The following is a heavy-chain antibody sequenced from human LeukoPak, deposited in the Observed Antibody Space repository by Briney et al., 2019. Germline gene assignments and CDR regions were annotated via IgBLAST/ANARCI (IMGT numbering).Heavy chain of an antibody. Sequence: GSLRLSCAASGFTFRSYGIHWVRQAPGKGLEWVSFIQNDGSTKDYSDSVKGRFTVSRDNSKNTVYLQMNSLRAEDTAMYYCARESAMVWAIDYWGQGTLVTVSS. D-gene: IGHD5-18*01. CDR2: IQNDGSTK. V-gene: IGHV3-30*02. J-gene: IGHJ4*02. CDR1: GFTFRSYG. CDR3: ARESAMVWAIDY.